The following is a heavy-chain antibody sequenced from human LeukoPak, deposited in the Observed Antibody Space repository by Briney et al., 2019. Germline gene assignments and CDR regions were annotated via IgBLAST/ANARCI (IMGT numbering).Heavy chain of an antibody. CDR3: AREGPRGNSQFDY. CDR1: GFTFSSYG. Sequence: PGGSLRLSWAASGFTFSSYGMHWVRQAPGKGLEWVALIWYDGSNKYYTDSVKGRLTISRDNSKDTLFLQVNGLRAEDTAVYYCAREGPRGNSQFDYWGQGTLVTVSS. J-gene: IGHJ4*02. V-gene: IGHV3-33*01. CDR2: IWYDGSNK. D-gene: IGHD2/OR15-2a*01.